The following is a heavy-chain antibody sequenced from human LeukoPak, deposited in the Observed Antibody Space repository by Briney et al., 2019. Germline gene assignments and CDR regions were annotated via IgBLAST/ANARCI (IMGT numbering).Heavy chain of an antibody. CDR2: IYYSGST. D-gene: IGHD1-26*01. Sequence: SETLSLTCTVSGGSISSSSYYWGWIRQPPGKGLEWIGSIYYSGSTYYNPSLKSRVTISVDTSKNQFSLKLSSVTAADTAVYYCARVYSGSYYALGYWGQGTLATVSS. V-gene: IGHV4-39*01. CDR3: ARVYSGSYYALGY. CDR1: GGSISSSSYY. J-gene: IGHJ4*02.